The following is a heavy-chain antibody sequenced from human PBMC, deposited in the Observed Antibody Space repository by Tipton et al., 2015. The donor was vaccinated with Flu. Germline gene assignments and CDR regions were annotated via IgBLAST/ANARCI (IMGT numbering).Heavy chain of an antibody. CDR2: IYPGDSDT. CDR1: GYSFTSYW. V-gene: IGHV5-51*03. J-gene: IGHJ4*02. D-gene: IGHD4-17*01. CDR3: VRPPTNYGDPFDY. Sequence: QLVQSGAEVKKPGESLKISCKGSGYSFTSYWIGWVRQMPGKGLEWMGIIYPGDSDTRYSPSFQGHVTISADKSISTAYLQWSSLKASDTVMYYCVRPPTNYGDPFDYWGQGTLVTVSS.